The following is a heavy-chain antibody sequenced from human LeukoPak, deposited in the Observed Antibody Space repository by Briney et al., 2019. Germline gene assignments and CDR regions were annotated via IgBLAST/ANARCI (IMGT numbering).Heavy chain of an antibody. Sequence: ASVKVSCKASGYTFTSYYMHWVRQAPGQGLGWMGIINPSGGSTSYAQKFQGRVTMTRDTSTSTVYMELSSLRSEDTAVYYCARAVTRTRPIDYWGQGTLVTVSS. J-gene: IGHJ4*02. CDR3: ARAVTRTRPIDY. V-gene: IGHV1-46*01. CDR1: GYTFTSYY. CDR2: INPSGGST. D-gene: IGHD1-7*01.